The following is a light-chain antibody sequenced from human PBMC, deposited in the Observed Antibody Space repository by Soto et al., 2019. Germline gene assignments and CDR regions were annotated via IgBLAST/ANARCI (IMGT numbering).Light chain of an antibody. CDR3: CSYAGSSTYHYV. J-gene: IGLJ1*01. V-gene: IGLV2-23*01. CDR1: SSEIGSYNL. CDR2: EGS. Sequence: QSALTQPTSVSGPPGQSITISCTGNSSEIGSYNLVSWYQQHPGKAPKLMIYEGSKRPSGVSNRFSGSKSGNTASLTISGLQAEDEADYYCCSYAGSSTYHYVFGTGTKVTVL.